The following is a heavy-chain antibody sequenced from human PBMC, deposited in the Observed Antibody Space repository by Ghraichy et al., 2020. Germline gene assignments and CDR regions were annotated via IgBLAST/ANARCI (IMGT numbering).Heavy chain of an antibody. CDR2: ISGSGGST. CDR3: AKDRHDILTGLPSYWYYYYGMDV. D-gene: IGHD3-9*01. V-gene: IGHV3-23*01. J-gene: IGHJ6*02. CDR1: GFTFSSYA. Sequence: GGSLRLSCAASGFTFSSYAMSWVRQAPGKGLEWVSAISGSGGSTYYADSVKGRFTISRDNSKNTLYLQMNSLRAEDTAVYYCAKDRHDILTGLPSYWYYYYGMDVWGQGTTVTVSS.